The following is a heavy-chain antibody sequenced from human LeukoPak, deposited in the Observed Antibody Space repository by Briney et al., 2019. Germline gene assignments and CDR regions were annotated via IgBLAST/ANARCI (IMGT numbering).Heavy chain of an antibody. V-gene: IGHV4-34*01. J-gene: IGHJ4*02. CDR3: ARGPDYYDSSGYYYAFFDY. D-gene: IGHD3-22*01. CDR1: GGSFSGYY. Sequence: SETLSLTCAVYGGSFSGYYWSWIRQPPGKGLEWIGESNHSGSTNYNPSLKSRVTISVDTSKNQCSLKLTSVTAADTAVYYCARGPDYYDSSGYYYAFFDYWGQGTLVTVSS. CDR2: SNHSGST.